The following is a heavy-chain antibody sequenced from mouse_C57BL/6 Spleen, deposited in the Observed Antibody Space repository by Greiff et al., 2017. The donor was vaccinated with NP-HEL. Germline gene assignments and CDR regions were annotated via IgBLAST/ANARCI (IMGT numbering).Heavy chain of an antibody. CDR1: GYTFTNYW. J-gene: IGHJ4*01. CDR2: IYPGGGYT. V-gene: IGHV1-63*01. CDR3: ARRGYGNYYAMDY. D-gene: IGHD2-10*02. Sequence: QVQLKQSGAELVRPGTSVKMSCKASGYTFTNYWIGWAKQRPGHGLEWIGDIYPGGGYTNYNEKFKGKATLTADKSSSTAYMQFSSLTSEDSAIYYCARRGYGNYYAMDYWGQGTSVTVSS.